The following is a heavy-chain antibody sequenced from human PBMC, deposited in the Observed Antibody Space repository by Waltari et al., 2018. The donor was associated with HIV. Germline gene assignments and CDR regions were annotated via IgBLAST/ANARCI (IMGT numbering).Heavy chain of an antibody. D-gene: IGHD2-15*01. CDR1: GGSISSSSYY. J-gene: IGHJ4*02. V-gene: IGHV4-39*07. Sequence: QLQLQESGPGLVKPSETLSLTCTVSGGSISSSSYYWGWIRQPPGKGLEWIGCIYYSGSTYYNPSLKSRVTISVDTSKNQFSLKLSSVTAADTAVYYCARERYCSGGSCPFDYWGQGTLVTVSS. CDR3: ARERYCSGGSCPFDY. CDR2: IYYSGST.